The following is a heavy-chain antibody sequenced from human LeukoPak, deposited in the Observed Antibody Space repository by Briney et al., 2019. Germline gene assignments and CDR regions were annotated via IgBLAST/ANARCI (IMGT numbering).Heavy chain of an antibody. J-gene: IGHJ4*02. D-gene: IGHD4-17*01. CDR2: IIPNFGTP. Sequence: GASVKVSCKASGGAFIRHAISWVRQAPGQGLEWMGGIIPNFGTPHLARNFQDRVTITADESTSTVYMEMRSLASEDTAIFYCATRDADYEYYFDYWGQGTLVTVSS. CDR3: ATRDADYEYYFDY. V-gene: IGHV1-69*13. CDR1: GGAFIRHA.